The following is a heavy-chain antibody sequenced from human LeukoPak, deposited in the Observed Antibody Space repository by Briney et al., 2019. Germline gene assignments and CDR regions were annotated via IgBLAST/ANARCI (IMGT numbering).Heavy chain of an antibody. CDR3: ARQSDWDGSTYYRHFDA. CDR2: IKKDGSEK. Sequence: GGSLRLSCAASGFTLSGHWMTWVRQAPGKGLEWVANIKKDGSEKFYVDSVKGRFTISRDNDKNSLNLQMNSLRAEDTAVYYCARQSDWDGSTYYRHFDAWGQGTLVTVSS. J-gene: IGHJ5*02. V-gene: IGHV3-7*01. D-gene: IGHD2-2*01. CDR1: GFTLSGHW.